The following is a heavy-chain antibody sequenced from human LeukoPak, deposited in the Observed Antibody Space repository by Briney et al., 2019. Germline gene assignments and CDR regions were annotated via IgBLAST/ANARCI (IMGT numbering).Heavy chain of an antibody. D-gene: IGHD3-22*01. CDR2: INHSGST. CDR1: GGSFSGYY. J-gene: IGHJ4*02. V-gene: IGHV4-34*01. CDR3: ARVLYDSRGYYFNY. Sequence: SETLSLTCAVYGGSFSGYYWSWIRQPPGKGLEWIGEINHSGSTNYNPSLKSRVTISVDTSKNQFSLKLSSVTAADTAVYYCARVLYDSRGYYFNYWGQGTLVTVSS.